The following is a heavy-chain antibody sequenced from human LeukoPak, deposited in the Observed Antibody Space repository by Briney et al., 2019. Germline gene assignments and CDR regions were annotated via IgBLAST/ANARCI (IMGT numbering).Heavy chain of an antibody. CDR2: ISSSGSTI. V-gene: IGHV3-48*03. Sequence: GGSLRLSCAASGFTFSSYEMNWVRQAPGKGPEWVSYISSSGSTIYYADSVKGRFTISRDNAKNSLYLQMNSLRVEDTAVYYCSRDPDSGYWGQGTLVTVSS. J-gene: IGHJ4*02. CDR1: GFTFSSYE. D-gene: IGHD6-25*01. CDR3: SRDPDSGY.